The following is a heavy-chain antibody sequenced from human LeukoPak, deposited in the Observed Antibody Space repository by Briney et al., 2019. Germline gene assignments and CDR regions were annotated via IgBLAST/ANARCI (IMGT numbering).Heavy chain of an antibody. Sequence: SVKVSCKASGGTFSSYAISWVRQAPGQGLEWMGGIIPIFGTANYAQKFQGRVTMTTDTSTSTAYMELRSLRSDDTAVYYCARDLNRYYYDSSGCLDYWGQGTLVTVSS. CDR1: GGTFSSYA. V-gene: IGHV1-69*05. CDR2: IIPIFGTA. J-gene: IGHJ4*02. D-gene: IGHD3-22*01. CDR3: ARDLNRYYYDSSGCLDY.